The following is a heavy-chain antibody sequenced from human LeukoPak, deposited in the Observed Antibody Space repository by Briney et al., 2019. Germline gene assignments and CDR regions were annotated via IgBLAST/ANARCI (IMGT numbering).Heavy chain of an antibody. V-gene: IGHV3-23*01. D-gene: IGHD2-15*01. CDR1: GFTFSSYA. J-gene: IGHJ6*02. CDR2: ISGSGGST. CDR3: AKYEAVVAANYGMDV. Sequence: GGSLRLSCAASGFTFSSYAMSWVRQAPGKGLEWVSAISGSGGSTYYADSVKGRFTISRDNSKDTLYLQMNSLRAEDTAVYYCAKYEAVVAANYGMDVWGQGTTVTVSS.